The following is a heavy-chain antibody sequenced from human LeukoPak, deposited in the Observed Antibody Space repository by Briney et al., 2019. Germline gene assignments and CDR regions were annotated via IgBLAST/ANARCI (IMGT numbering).Heavy chain of an antibody. CDR2: IWYDGSKR. Sequence: GGSLRLSCAASGFTFSSYGMHWVRQAPGKGLEWVALIWYDGSKRYYADSVKGRFTISRDNSKNTLYLQMNSLRAEDTAVYYCASSGASPTVIYNWFDPWGQGTLVTVSS. J-gene: IGHJ5*02. CDR1: GFTFSSYG. D-gene: IGHD4-17*01. CDR3: ASSGASPTVIYNWFDP. V-gene: IGHV3-33*01.